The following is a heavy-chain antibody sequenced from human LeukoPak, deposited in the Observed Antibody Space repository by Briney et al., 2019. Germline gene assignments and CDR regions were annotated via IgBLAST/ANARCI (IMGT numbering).Heavy chain of an antibody. D-gene: IGHD2-2*01. CDR1: GFTFSSYA. V-gene: IGHV3-23*01. J-gene: IGHJ4*02. Sequence: PGGSLRLSCAASGFTFSSYAMSWVRQAPGKGLEWVSAISGRGGSTYYADSVKGRFTISRDNSKNTLYLQMNSLRAEDTAVYYCAKDPWGTIVVVPAAIAVPFYWGQGTLVTVSS. CDR3: AKDPWGTIVVVPAAIAVPFY. CDR2: ISGRGGST.